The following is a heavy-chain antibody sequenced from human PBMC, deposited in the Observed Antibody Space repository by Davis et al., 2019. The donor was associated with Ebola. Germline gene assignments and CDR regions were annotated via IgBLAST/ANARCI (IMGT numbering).Heavy chain of an antibody. Sequence: GESLKISCAASGFTFDDYAMHWVRQAPGKGLEWVSLISGDGGSTYYADSVKGRFTISRDNSKNTLYLQMNSLRAEDTAVYYCAKGGFRELLGLYYGMDVWGQGTTVTVSS. J-gene: IGHJ6*02. CDR3: AKGGFRELLGLYYGMDV. CDR2: ISGDGGST. V-gene: IGHV3-43*02. D-gene: IGHD3-10*01. CDR1: GFTFDDYA.